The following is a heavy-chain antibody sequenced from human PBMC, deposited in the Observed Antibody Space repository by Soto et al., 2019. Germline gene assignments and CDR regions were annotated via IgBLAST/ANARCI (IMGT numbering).Heavy chain of an antibody. V-gene: IGHV1-8*01. J-gene: IGHJ5*02. CDR2: MNPNSGNT. Sequence: QVQLVQSGAEVKKPGASVKVSCKASGYTFTSYDINWVRQATGQGLEWMGWMNPNSGNTGYAQKFQGRVTMTRNTAISKPYMELSSLCSKDTAVYYCGRGGVVVAATSARRFDWFAPWGEGTLVTVST. CDR3: GRGGVVVAATSARRFDWFAP. D-gene: IGHD2-15*01. CDR1: GYTFTSYD.